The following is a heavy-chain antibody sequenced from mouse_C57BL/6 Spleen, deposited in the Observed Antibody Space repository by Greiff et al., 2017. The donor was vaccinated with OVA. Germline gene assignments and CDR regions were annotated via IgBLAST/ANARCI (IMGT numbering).Heavy chain of an antibody. CDR3: ARGYDYDGYAMDY. J-gene: IGHJ4*01. Sequence: EVKVEESGPGLVKPSQSLSLTCSVTGYSITSGYYWNWIRQFPGNKLEWMGYISYDGSNNYNPSLKNRISITRDTSKNQFFLKLNSVTTEDTATYYCARGYDYDGYAMDYWGQGTSVTVSS. CDR1: GYSITSGYY. CDR2: ISYDGSN. D-gene: IGHD2-4*01. V-gene: IGHV3-6*01.